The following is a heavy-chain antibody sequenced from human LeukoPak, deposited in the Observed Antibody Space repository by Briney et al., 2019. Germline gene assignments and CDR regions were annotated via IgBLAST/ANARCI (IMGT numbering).Heavy chain of an antibody. CDR3: VKDGGAVDGGGAFDI. V-gene: IGHV3-64D*09. Sequence: GGSLILSCSASGFTFSSYAMHWVRQAPGKGLEYVSAISSNGGSTYYADSVKGRFTISRDNSKNTLYLQMSSLRAEDTAVYYCVKDGGAVDGGGAFDIWGQGTMVTVSS. CDR1: GFTFSSYA. J-gene: IGHJ3*02. CDR2: ISSNGGST. D-gene: IGHD6-19*01.